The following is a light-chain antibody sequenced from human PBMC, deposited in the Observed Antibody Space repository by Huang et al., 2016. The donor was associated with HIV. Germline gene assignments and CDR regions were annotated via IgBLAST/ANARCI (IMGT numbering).Light chain of an antibody. Sequence: EIVLTQSPATLSVSPGETATLTCRASQRVLSNLAWDQQNPGQTPRLRIYGASTRATTVAARFSGSGSGTEFTLIISSLQPEDSAIYYCQQYDNWPPYTFGQGTKLEI. CDR1: QRVLSN. J-gene: IGKJ2*01. CDR3: QQYDNWPPYT. CDR2: GAS. V-gene: IGKV3-15*01.